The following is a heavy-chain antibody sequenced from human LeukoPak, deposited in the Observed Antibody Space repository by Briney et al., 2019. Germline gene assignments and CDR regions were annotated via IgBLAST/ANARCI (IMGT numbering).Heavy chain of an antibody. CDR3: AKDPSLVVLSYFDY. J-gene: IGHJ4*02. CDR2: ISGSGGST. D-gene: IGHD2-15*01. V-gene: IGHV3-23*01. CDR1: GFTFSSYA. Sequence: GGSLRLSCAASGFTFSSYAMSWVRQAPGKGLEWVPAISGSGGSTYYADSVKGRFTISRDNSKNTLYLQMNSLRAEDTAVYYCAKDPSLVVLSYFDYWGQGTLVTVSS.